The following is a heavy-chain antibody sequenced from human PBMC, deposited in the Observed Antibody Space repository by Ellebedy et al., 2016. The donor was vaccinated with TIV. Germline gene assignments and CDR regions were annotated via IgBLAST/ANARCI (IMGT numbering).Heavy chain of an antibody. V-gene: IGHV1-69*05. D-gene: IGHD3-10*01. Sequence: SVKVSXKASGGTFSSYAISWVRQAPGQGLEWMGGIIPIFGTANYAQKFQGRVTMTTDTSTSTAYMELRSLRSDDTAVYYCARDRSGSYYRWFDPWGQGTLVTVSS. CDR3: ARDRSGSYYRWFDP. J-gene: IGHJ5*02. CDR2: IIPIFGTA. CDR1: GGTFSSYA.